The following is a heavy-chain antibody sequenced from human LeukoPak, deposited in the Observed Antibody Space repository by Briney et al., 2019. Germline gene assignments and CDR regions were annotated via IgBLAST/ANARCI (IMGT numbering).Heavy chain of an antibody. CDR2: ISYDGRNK. CDR1: GFTFSSYA. J-gene: IGHJ6*02. Sequence: SGGSLRLSCAASGFTFSSYAMHWVRQAPGKGLEWVAVISYDGRNKYHADSVKGRFTISRDNPKNTLYLQMQSLRVEDTAVYYCAREVEGMDVWGQGTTVTVSS. CDR3: AREVEGMDV. V-gene: IGHV3-30*04. D-gene: IGHD2-15*01.